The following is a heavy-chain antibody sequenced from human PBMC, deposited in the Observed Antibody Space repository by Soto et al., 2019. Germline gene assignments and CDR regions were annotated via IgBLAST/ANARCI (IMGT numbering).Heavy chain of an antibody. CDR3: ARIAAHGYIDD. J-gene: IGHJ4*02. CDR1: GGSISSSSYY. D-gene: IGHD6-6*01. V-gene: IGHV4-39*01. Sequence: PSETLSLTCTVSGGSISSSSYYWGWIRQPPGKGLEWIGSIYYSGSTYYNPSLKSRVTISVDTSKNQFSLKLSSVTAADTAVYYCARIAAHGYIDDRGQGTLVTVSS. CDR2: IYYSGST.